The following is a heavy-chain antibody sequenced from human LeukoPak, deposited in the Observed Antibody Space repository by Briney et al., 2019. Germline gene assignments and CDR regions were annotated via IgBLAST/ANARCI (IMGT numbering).Heavy chain of an antibody. D-gene: IGHD3-3*01. CDR1: GGSISSSSYY. J-gene: IGHJ5*02. V-gene: IGHV4-39*06. CDR3: AREDYDFWSGSYNWFDP. CDR2: IYYSGST. Sequence: SETLSLTCTVSGGSISSSSYYWGWIRQPPGKGLEWIGSIYYSGSTYYNPSLKSRVTISVDTSKNQFTLKLSSVTAADTAVYYCAREDYDFWSGSYNWFDPWGQGTLVTVSS.